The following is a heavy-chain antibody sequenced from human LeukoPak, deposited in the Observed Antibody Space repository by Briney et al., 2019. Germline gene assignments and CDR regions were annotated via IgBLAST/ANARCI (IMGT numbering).Heavy chain of an antibody. D-gene: IGHD2-15*01. V-gene: IGHV4-59*01. CDR2: IYYSGST. J-gene: IGHJ6*03. CDR1: GGSISSYY. CDR3: ARVDPGYYYYYMDV. Sequence: PSETLSLTCTVSGGSISSYYWSWLRQPPGKGLEWIGYIYYSGSTNYNPFLESRVTISVDTSKNQSSLKLSSVTAADTAVYYCARVDPGYYYYYMDVWGKGTTVTISS.